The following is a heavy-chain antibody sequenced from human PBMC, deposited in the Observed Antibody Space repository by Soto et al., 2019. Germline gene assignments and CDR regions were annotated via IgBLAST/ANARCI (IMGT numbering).Heavy chain of an antibody. CDR1: GFTFSSYW. CDR3: AREDTVETLRF. V-gene: IGHV3-7*03. CDR2: IKGDGSGT. J-gene: IGHJ4*02. D-gene: IGHD2-21*02. Sequence: EVQLVESGGGLVQPGGSLRLSCAASGFTFSSYWMSWVRQAPGKGLEWVANIKGDGSGTYYVDSMRGRFTISRDNAKNSLYLHMNTLRAEDTAVYFWAREDTVETLRFWAQGTLVTVSS.